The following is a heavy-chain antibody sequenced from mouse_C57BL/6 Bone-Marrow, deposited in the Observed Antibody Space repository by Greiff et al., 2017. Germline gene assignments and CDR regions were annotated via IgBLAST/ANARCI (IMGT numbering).Heavy chain of an antibody. CDR1: GFTFTDYY. D-gene: IGHD1-1*01. V-gene: IGHV7-3*01. Sequence: EVQRVESGGGLVQPGGSLSISCAASGFTFTDYYMSWVRQPPGKALEWLGFIRNKANGYTTEYSASVKGRFTISRDNSQSILYLPMNALRAEDSDTYYCARLGSSSWFAYWGQGILVTVSA. CDR3: ARLGSSSWFAY. J-gene: IGHJ3*01. CDR2: IRNKANGYTT.